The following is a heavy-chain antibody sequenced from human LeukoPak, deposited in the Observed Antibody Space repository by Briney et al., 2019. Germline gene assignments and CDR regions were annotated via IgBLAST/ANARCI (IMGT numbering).Heavy chain of an antibody. V-gene: IGHV4-59*01. D-gene: IGHD2-8*01. CDR1: GDFINSCY. Sequence: PSETLTLTCTVSGDFINSCYWRWTRQPPGKGLEWIGYIYNSGCTNYNPSLKSRVTISVDTSKNQFSLKLSSVTAADTAVYFCARNLQIVYSQGYFCYMDVWGKGNPVTVS. CDR3: ARNLQIVYSQGYFCYMDV. J-gene: IGHJ6*03. CDR2: IYNSGCT.